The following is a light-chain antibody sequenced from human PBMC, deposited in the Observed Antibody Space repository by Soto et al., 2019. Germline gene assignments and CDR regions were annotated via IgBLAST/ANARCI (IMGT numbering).Light chain of an antibody. CDR3: SSYAGSNFVV. CDR2: EVT. J-gene: IGLJ2*01. V-gene: IGLV2-8*01. CDR1: SSDVGGYNY. Sequence: QSALTQPPSASGSPGQSVTISCTGTSSDVGGYNYVSWYQQHPGKAPKLMLYEVTKRPSGVPDRFSGSKSDNTASLTVSGLQAEEEADYYCSSYAGSNFVVFGGGTKLTVL.